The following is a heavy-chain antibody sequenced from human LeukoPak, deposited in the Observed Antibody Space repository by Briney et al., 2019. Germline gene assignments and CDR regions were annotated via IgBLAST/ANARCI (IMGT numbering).Heavy chain of an antibody. CDR1: GFTFSSYG. D-gene: IGHD3-3*01. CDR2: ISYDGSNK. CDR3: AKGSKGVVFTRDHYMDV. V-gene: IGHV3-30*18. J-gene: IGHJ6*03. Sequence: GGSLRLSCAASGFTFSSYGMHWVRQAPGKGLEWVAVISYDGSNKYYADSVKGRFSISRDNSKNTLYLQMSSLRAEDTAVYYCAKGSKGVVFTRDHYMDVWGKGTTVTISS.